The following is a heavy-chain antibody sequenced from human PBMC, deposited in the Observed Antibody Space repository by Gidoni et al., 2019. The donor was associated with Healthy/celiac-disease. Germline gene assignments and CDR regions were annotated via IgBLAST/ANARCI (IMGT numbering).Heavy chain of an antibody. V-gene: IGHV1-69*01. CDR3: ASRHLNIVVVTAIRGDYYGMDV. CDR2: IIPIFGTA. Sequence: QVHLVQSGAEVKKPGSSVKVSCKASGGTFSSYAISWVRQAPGQGLEWMGGIIPIFGTANYAQKFQGRVTITADESTSTAYMELSSLRSEDTAVYYCASRHLNIVVVTAIRGDYYGMDVWGQGTTVTVSS. J-gene: IGHJ6*02. D-gene: IGHD2-21*02. CDR1: GGTFSSYA.